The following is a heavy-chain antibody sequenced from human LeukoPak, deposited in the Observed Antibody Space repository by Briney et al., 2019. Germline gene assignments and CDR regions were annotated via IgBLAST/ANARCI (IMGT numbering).Heavy chain of an antibody. D-gene: IGHD1-26*01. CDR3: ARLGSGSYSDY. V-gene: IGHV4-39*01. J-gene: IGHJ4*02. Sequence: SETLSLTCTVSGGSISSSSYYWGWIPQPPGKGLEWIGSIYYSGSTYYNPSLKSRVTISVDTSKNQFSLKLSSVTAADTAVYYCARLGSGSYSDYWGQGTLVTVSS. CDR2: IYYSGST. CDR1: GGSISSSSYY.